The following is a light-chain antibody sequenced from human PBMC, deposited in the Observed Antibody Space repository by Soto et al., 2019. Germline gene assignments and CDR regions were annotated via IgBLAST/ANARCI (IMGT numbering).Light chain of an antibody. CDR1: SSDVGGYNY. CDR2: DVS. Sequence: QSVLTQPASVSGSPGQSITISCTGTSSDVGGYNYVSWYQQHPGKAPKLMIYDVSNRPSGVSNRFSGSKSGNTASLTISGLQGEDEADYHCSSYTTSSTVLFGGGTKLTVL. J-gene: IGLJ2*01. CDR3: SSYTTSSTVL. V-gene: IGLV2-14*03.